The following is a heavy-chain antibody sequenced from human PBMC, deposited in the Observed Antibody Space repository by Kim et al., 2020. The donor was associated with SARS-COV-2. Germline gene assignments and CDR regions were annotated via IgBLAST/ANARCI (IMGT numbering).Heavy chain of an antibody. CDR2: GTTT. V-gene: IGHV3-48*03. D-gene: IGHD2-15*01. Sequence: GTTTYNADSVKGRFTISRDNAKNSLSLQMNSLGVEDTAVDYCARNKILDSWGQGTLVTVSS. CDR3: ARNKILDS. J-gene: IGHJ5*01.